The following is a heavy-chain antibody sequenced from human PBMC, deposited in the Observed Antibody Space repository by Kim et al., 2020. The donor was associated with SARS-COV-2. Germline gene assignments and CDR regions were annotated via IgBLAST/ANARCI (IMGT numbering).Heavy chain of an antibody. Sequence: VKGRFTISRDNSKNTLYLQMNSLRAEDTAVYYCARGGSYYDSSVGDAFDIWGQGTNGHRLF. D-gene: IGHD3-22*01. V-gene: IGHV3-30*07. CDR3: ARGGSYYDSSVGDAFDI. J-gene: IGHJ3*02.